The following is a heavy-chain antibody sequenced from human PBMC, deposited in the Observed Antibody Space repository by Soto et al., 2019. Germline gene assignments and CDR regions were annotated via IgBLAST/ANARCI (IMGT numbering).Heavy chain of an antibody. Sequence: ASVKVSCKASGYTFTSYGISWVRQAPGQGLEWMGWISAYNGNTNYAQKLQGRVTMTTDTSTSTAYMELRSLRSDDTAVYYCARVWEEYAPSGWFDPWGQGTLVTVSS. V-gene: IGHV1-18*01. CDR3: ARVWEEYAPSGWFDP. CDR2: ISAYNGNT. J-gene: IGHJ5*02. D-gene: IGHD1-26*01. CDR1: GYTFTSYG.